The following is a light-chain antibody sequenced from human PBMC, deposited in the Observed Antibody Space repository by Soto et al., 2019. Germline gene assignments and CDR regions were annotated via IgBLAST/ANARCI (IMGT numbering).Light chain of an antibody. V-gene: IGKV1-5*03. CDR1: QSISSW. J-gene: IGKJ4*01. CDR2: KAS. Sequence: DIQMTQSPSTLSASVGDRVTITCGASQSISSWLAWYQQKPGKAPKLLIYKASSLESGVPSRFSGSGSGTEFTLAISSLQPDDFATYYCQQYNGYSSVTFGGGTKVDI. CDR3: QQYNGYSSVT.